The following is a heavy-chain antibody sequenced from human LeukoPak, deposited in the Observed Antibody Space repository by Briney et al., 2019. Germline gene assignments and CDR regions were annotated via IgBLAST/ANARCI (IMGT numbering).Heavy chain of an antibody. V-gene: IGHV1-69*13. J-gene: IGHJ3*02. D-gene: IGHD4-17*01. CDR2: SNPIFGRT. Sequence: SVKVSCKASGGAFNGYAINWVRQAPGQGLEWMGGSNPIFGRTNFAPKFQGRVTIAADESTSTAYMELTSLKSEDTAVYYCARGTTVTTAVLVPNDAFDIWGQGTMVTVSS. CDR3: ARGTTVTTAVLVPNDAFDI. CDR1: GGAFNGYA.